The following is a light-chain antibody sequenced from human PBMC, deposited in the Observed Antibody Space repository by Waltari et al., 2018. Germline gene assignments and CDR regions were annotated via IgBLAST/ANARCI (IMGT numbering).Light chain of an antibody. CDR3: QQYGSPGT. Sequence: IVLTQSPVPLSLSPGDGATISCRASQSISSTYLAWYQQKPGQAPRLLIYGASSRATGIPDRFSGSGSGTDFTLTISRLEPEDFAVYYCQQYGSPGTFGQGTKVEIK. CDR2: GAS. CDR1: QSISSTY. V-gene: IGKV3-20*01. J-gene: IGKJ1*01.